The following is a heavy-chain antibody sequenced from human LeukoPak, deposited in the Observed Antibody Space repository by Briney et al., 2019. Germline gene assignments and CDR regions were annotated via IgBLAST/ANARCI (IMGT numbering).Heavy chain of an antibody. CDR2: ISYDGSNK. Sequence: GGSLRLSCAASGFTFSSYAMHWVRQAPGKGLEWVAVISYDGSNKYYADSVKGRFTISRDNSKNTLYLQLNSLRAEDTAAYYCARDSPLYSSSWYGMDVWGQGTTVTVSS. CDR3: ARDSPLYSSSWYGMDV. J-gene: IGHJ6*02. V-gene: IGHV3-30*14. CDR1: GFTFSSYA. D-gene: IGHD6-13*01.